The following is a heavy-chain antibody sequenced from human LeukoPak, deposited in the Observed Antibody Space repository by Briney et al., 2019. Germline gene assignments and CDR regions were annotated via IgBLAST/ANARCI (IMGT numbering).Heavy chain of an antibody. Sequence: PSETLSLTCTVSGGSISSGSYYWSWIRQPAGKGLEWIGRIYTSGSTNYNPSLKSRVTISVDTSKNQFSLKLSSVTAADTAVYYCARQLREVRGVITLYYSYYMDIWGKGTTVTVSS. CDR2: IYTSGST. CDR1: GGSISSGSYY. J-gene: IGHJ6*03. CDR3: ARQLREVRGVITLYYSYYMDI. D-gene: IGHD3-10*01. V-gene: IGHV4-61*02.